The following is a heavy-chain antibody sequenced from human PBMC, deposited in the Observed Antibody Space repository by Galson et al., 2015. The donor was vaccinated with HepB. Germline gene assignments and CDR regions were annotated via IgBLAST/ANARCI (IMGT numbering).Heavy chain of an antibody. D-gene: IGHD5-24*01. CDR1: GFTFEDYA. J-gene: IGHJ4*02. Sequence: SLRLSCAASGFTFEDYAMHWVRQAPWNGLDWVSLLSWDRSSTYSADSGKGRFAISRDNRKNSLYLQMNSLRAEDTGLYYCAKDIRGDVSSAGGPYFHYWGQGTLVTVSS. CDR2: LSWDRSST. V-gene: IGHV3-43D*04. CDR3: AKDIRGDVSSAGGPYFHY.